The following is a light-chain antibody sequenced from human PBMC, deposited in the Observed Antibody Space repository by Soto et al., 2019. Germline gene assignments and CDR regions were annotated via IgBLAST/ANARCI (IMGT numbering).Light chain of an antibody. CDR1: SSNIGAGYD. CDR2: GNS. J-gene: IGLJ1*01. Sequence: QSVLTQLPSVSGAPGQRVTISCTGSSSNIGAGYDVHWYQQLPGTAPKLLIYGNSNRPSGVPDRFSGSKSGTSASLAITGLQAEDEADYYCQSYDSSRGVFGTGTKLTVL. CDR3: QSYDSSRGV. V-gene: IGLV1-40*01.